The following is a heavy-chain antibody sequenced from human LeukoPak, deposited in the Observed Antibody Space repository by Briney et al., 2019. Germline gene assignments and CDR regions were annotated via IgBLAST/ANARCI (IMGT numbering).Heavy chain of an antibody. D-gene: IGHD6-13*01. Sequence: GGSLRISCAASRFTFSSYAMSWVRQAPGKGLEWVSAISGSGGSTYYADSVKGRFTISRDNSKNTLYLQMNSLRAEDTAVYYCAKKDSSSWGCYYYYYYMDVWGKGTTVTVSS. CDR3: AKKDSSSWGCYYYYYYMDV. J-gene: IGHJ6*03. V-gene: IGHV3-23*01. CDR1: RFTFSSYA. CDR2: ISGSGGST.